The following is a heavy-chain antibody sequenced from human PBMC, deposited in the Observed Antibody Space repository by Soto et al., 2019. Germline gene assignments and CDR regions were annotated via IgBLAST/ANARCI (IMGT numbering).Heavy chain of an antibody. V-gene: IGHV3-11*01. CDR1: GFTFSDHY. D-gene: IGHD3-10*01. J-gene: IGHJ3*02. Sequence: QVQLVESGGGLVKPGGSLTLSCAASGFTFSDHYMSWIRQAPGKGLGWVSYISSSGSDTFYADSVKGRFTISRDNAKNSLYLQMNSLRAEDTAVYYCASGKWFGDSDAFDIWGHGTMVTVSS. CDR2: ISSSGSDT. CDR3: ASGKWFGDSDAFDI.